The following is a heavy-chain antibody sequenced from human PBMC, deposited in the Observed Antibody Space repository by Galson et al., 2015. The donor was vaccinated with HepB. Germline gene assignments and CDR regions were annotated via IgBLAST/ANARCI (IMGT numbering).Heavy chain of an antibody. V-gene: IGHV1-18*01. CDR1: GYTFTNYA. J-gene: IGHJ5*02. CDR2: ISTYNGNT. D-gene: IGHD6-19*01. CDR3: ARSVTVAGTWRFDP. Sequence: SVKVSCKASGYTFTNYAISWVRQAPGQGLEWIGGISTYNGNTNYAQKVQGRVTMTTDTSTSTAYMELRNLRSDDTAVYYCARSVTVAGTWRFDPWGQGALVTVSS.